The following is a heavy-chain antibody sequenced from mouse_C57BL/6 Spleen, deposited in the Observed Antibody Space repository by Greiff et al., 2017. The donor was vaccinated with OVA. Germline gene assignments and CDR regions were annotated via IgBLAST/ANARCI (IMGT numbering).Heavy chain of an antibody. V-gene: IGHV5-17*01. D-gene: IGHD2-3*01. CDR1: GFTFSDYG. J-gene: IGHJ4*01. CDR3: ARPGGYFYAMDY. CDR2: ISSGSSTI. Sequence: EVKLMESGGGLVKPGGSLKLSCAASGFTFSDYGMHWVRQAPEKGLEWVAYISSGSSTIYYADTVKGRFTISRDNATNTLFLQMTSLRSEDTAVYYCARPGGYFYAMDYWGQGTSVTVSS.